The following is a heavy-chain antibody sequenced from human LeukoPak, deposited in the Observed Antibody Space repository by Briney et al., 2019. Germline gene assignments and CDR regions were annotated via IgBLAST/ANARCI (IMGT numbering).Heavy chain of an antibody. V-gene: IGHV1-46*01. Sequence: GASVKVSSKASGYTFTSYYMHWVRQAPGQGLEWMGIINPSGGGTTYAQKFQGRVTMTRDTSTSTVFMELSSLRSEDTAVYYCTRDAAPSAKYYFDFWGQGTLVTVSS. CDR3: TRDAAPSAKYYFDF. CDR1: GYTFTSYY. J-gene: IGHJ4*02. D-gene: IGHD2-15*01. CDR2: INPSGGGT.